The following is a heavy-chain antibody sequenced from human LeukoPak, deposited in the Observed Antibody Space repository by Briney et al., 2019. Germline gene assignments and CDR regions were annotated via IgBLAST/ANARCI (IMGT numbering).Heavy chain of an antibody. CDR2: IYPGDSDT. CDR3: ARSDYSSGWYSWFDP. D-gene: IGHD6-19*01. CDR1: GYSFTSYW. Sequence: GESLKISCKGSGYSFTSYWIGWVRHMPGKGLEWMGIIYPGDSDTRYSPSFQGQVTISADKSISTAYLQWSSLKASDTAMYYCARSDYSSGWYSWFDPWGQGTLVTVYS. V-gene: IGHV5-51*01. J-gene: IGHJ5*02.